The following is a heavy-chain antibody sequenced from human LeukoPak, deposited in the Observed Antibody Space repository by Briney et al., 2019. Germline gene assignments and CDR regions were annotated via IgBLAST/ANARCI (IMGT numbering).Heavy chain of an antibody. J-gene: IGHJ3*02. CDR3: ARGKLGMEAFDI. CDR1: GGSISSYY. V-gene: IGHV4-59*01. D-gene: IGHD7-27*01. Sequence: SETLTLTCTVSGGSISSYYWSWIRQPPGKGLEWIGYIYYSGSTNYNPSFKSRVTISVDTSKNQFSLKLSSVTAADTAVYYCARGKLGMEAFDIWGQGAMATVPS. CDR2: IYYSGST.